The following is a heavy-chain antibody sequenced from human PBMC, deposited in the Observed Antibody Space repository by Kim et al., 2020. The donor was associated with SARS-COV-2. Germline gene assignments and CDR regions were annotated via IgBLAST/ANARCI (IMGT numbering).Heavy chain of an antibody. CDR1: GFTFSSYW. CDR3: ARVFLVTAAAGTFDY. D-gene: IGHD6-13*01. Sequence: GGSLRLSCAASGFTFSSYWMSWVRQAPGKGLEWVANIKQDGSEKYYVDSVKGRFTISRDNAKNSLYLQMNSLRAEDTAVYYCARVFLVTAAAGTFDYWGQGTLVTVSS. V-gene: IGHV3-7*03. J-gene: IGHJ4*02. CDR2: IKQDGSEK.